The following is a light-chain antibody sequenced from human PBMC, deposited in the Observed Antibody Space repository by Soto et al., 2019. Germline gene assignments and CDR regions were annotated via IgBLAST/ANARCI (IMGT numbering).Light chain of an antibody. CDR1: SSDVGGYNY. J-gene: IGLJ1*01. Sequence: QSVLTQPASVSGSPGQSINISCTGTSSDVGGYNYVSWYQQHPGKAPKLMIYDVSNRPSGVSNRFSGSKSGNTASLTISGLQAEDEADYYCSSYTSSSSLVFGTGTKVTVL. CDR3: SSYTSSSSLV. CDR2: DVS. V-gene: IGLV2-14*01.